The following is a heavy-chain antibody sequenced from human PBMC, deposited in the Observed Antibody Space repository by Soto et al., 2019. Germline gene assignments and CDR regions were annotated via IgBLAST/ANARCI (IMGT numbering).Heavy chain of an antibody. J-gene: IGHJ6*02. V-gene: IGHV1-2*04. CDR2: INPNNGGT. Sequence: ASVKVSCKASGYTFTGYYMHWVRQAPGQGLEWMGWINPNNGGTNYSQKFQGWVTITRDTSTSTAYMELSSLRSEDTAVYYCARDTYYDFWSGPYYGMDVWGQGTTVTVSS. D-gene: IGHD3-3*01. CDR1: GYTFTGYY. CDR3: ARDTYYDFWSGPYYGMDV.